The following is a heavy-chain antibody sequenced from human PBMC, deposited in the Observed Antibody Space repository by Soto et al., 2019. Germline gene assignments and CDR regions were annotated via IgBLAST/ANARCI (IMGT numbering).Heavy chain of an antibody. Sequence: ASVKVSCKASGGTFSSYAISWVRQAPGQGLEWMGGIIPIFGTANYAQKFQGRVTITADESTSTAYVELSSLRSEDTAVYYCAREQIAVAGTGYFDYWGQGTLVTVSS. CDR1: GGTFSSYA. CDR3: AREQIAVAGTGYFDY. V-gene: IGHV1-69*13. J-gene: IGHJ4*02. D-gene: IGHD6-19*01. CDR2: IIPIFGTA.